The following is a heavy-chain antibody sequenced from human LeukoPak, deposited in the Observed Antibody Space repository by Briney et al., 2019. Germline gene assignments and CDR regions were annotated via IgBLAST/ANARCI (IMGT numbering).Heavy chain of an antibody. D-gene: IGHD3-22*01. CDR2: IIPIFGTA. CDR3: GRRADYYDSSGYYYYFDY. Sequence: GASVKVSCKASGGTFSSYAISWVRQAPGQGLGWMGGIIPIFGTANYAQKFQGRVTITADESTSTAYMELRSLRSDDTAVYYCGRRADYYDSSGYYYYFDYWGQGTLVTVSS. J-gene: IGHJ4*02. CDR1: GGTFSSYA. V-gene: IGHV1-69*13.